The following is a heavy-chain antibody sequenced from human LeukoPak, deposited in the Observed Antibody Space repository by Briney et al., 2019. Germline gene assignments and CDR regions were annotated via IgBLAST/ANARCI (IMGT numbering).Heavy chain of an antibody. D-gene: IGHD3-22*01. CDR1: GFTFSSNY. V-gene: IGHV3-53*01. CDR2: IYSGGST. Sequence: GGSLRLSCAASGFTFSSNYMSWVRQAPGKGLEWVSVIYSGGSTYYADSVKGRFTISRDNSKNTLYLQMNSLRAEDTAVYYCARASGYYYEFDYWGQGTLVTVSS. J-gene: IGHJ4*02. CDR3: ARASGYYYEFDY.